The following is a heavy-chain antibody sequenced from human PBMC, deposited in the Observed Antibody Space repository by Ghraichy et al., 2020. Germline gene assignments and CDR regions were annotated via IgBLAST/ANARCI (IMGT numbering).Heavy chain of an antibody. Sequence: GGSLRLSCAASGFTFRSNGMHWVRQAPGKGLEWVAVISHDESSKSYGDSVKGRFTISRDNSKNTLDLQMNSLRPEDTALYYCAKGCSESGNCYIIDDWGQGVLVTVSS. CDR1: GFTFRSNG. CDR3: AKGCSESGNCYIIDD. D-gene: IGHD2-21*01. CDR2: ISHDESSK. J-gene: IGHJ4*02. V-gene: IGHV3-30*18.